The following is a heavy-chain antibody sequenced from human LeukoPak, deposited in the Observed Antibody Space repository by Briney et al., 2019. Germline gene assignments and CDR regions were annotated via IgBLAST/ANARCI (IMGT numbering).Heavy chain of an antibody. CDR2: ISYDGSKN. CDR1: TFTFSSYA. D-gene: IGHD2-15*01. J-gene: IGHJ4*01. V-gene: IGHV3-30*14. Sequence: GGSLRLSCAASTFTFSSYAMHWVRQAPGKGLEWVAFISYDGSKNAYAHSVPGRFTISTDNSKTTLYLQMNSLRDEDTAVYYCTREGDRSGGTSHDYWGHGTLVTASS. CDR3: TREGDRSGGTSHDY.